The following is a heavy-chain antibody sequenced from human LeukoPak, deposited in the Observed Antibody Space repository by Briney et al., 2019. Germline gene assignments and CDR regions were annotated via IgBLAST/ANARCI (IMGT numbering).Heavy chain of an antibody. CDR3: AKGLNYYYYMDV. CDR1: GFTFSSYE. J-gene: IGHJ6*03. Sequence: GGSLRLSCAASGFTFSSYEMNWVRQAPGEGLEWISYISSRGGTIKYADSVKGRFTISRDNAKNSLYLQMNSLRAEDTAVYHCAKGLNYYYYMDVWGKGTTVTVSS. V-gene: IGHV3-48*03. CDR2: ISSRGGTI.